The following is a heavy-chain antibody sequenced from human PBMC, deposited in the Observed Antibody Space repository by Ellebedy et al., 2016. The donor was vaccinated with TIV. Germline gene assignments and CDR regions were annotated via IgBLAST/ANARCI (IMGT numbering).Heavy chain of an antibody. CDR2: ISTYNGDT. J-gene: IGHJ6*02. CDR3: ARGFIVVVPAPYGMDV. CDR1: GYTFTSSG. D-gene: IGHD2-2*01. V-gene: IGHV1-18*01. Sequence: ASVKVSCXASGYTFTSSGITWVRQAPGQGLEWMGWISTYNGDTNSAPHLQGRVTMTIDTSTSTAYMELRSLRSDDTAVYYCARGFIVVVPAPYGMDVWGQGTTVTVSS.